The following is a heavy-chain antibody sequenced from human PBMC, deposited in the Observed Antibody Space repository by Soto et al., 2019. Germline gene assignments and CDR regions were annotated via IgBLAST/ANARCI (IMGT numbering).Heavy chain of an antibody. V-gene: IGHV1-46*01. Sequence: QVQLVQSGAEVKKPGASVKVSCKASGYTFTSYYMHWVRQAPGQGLEWMGIINPSGGSTSYAQKFQGRVTMTRDTSTSTVYMELSSLRSEDTAVYYCARGSDPIVLMVYDRSWFDPWGQGTLVTVSS. CDR1: GYTFTSYY. J-gene: IGHJ5*02. CDR2: INPSGGST. D-gene: IGHD2-8*01. CDR3: ARGSDPIVLMVYDRSWFDP.